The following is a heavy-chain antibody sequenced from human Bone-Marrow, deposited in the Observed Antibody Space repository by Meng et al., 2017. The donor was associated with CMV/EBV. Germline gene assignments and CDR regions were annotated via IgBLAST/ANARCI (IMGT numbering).Heavy chain of an antibody. CDR1: GGSVSSGSYY. J-gene: IGHJ3*02. V-gene: IGHV4-61*01. Sequence: GSLRLSCTVPGGSVSSGSYYWSWIRQPPGKGLEWIGYIYYSGSTNYNPSLKSRVTISVDTSKNQFSLKLSSVTAADTAVYYCARSPPRGMVREPRGAFEIWGQGTMVTVSS. CDR3: ARSPPRGMVREPRGAFEI. D-gene: IGHD3-10*01. CDR2: IYYSGST.